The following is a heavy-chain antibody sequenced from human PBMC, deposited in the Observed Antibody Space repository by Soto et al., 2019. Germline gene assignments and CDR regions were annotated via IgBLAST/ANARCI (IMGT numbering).Heavy chain of an antibody. Sequence: EVQLVESGGGLVQPGGSLRLSCAGSGFTLSDHYIDWVRQAPGKGLEWVGRSRDKPQGYSTAYAASVKGRFTTSRDESNNSAYLQMNSLKTEDTAVYYCFRATYFSDSSGHTRCLDYWGQGTLVTVS. CDR3: FRATYFSDSSGHTRCLDY. D-gene: IGHD3-22*01. J-gene: IGHJ4*02. CDR1: GFTLSDHY. CDR2: SRDKPQGYST. V-gene: IGHV3-72*01.